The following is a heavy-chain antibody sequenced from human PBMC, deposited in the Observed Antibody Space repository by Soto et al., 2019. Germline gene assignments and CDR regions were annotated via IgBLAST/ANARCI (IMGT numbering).Heavy chain of an antibody. J-gene: IGHJ4*02. CDR1: GFTFTSYE. D-gene: IGHD2-2*01. Sequence: GGSLRLSCVASGFTFTSYEMNWVRQAPGKGPQWVSYIDSSGSAIYYADSVKGRFTISRDNAKNSLYLQMNSLRAEDTALYYCARGDASGYWGQGTLVTVSS. CDR3: ARGDASGY. V-gene: IGHV3-48*03. CDR2: IDSSGSAI.